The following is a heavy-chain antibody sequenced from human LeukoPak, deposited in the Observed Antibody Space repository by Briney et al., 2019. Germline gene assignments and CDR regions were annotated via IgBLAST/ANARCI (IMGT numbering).Heavy chain of an antibody. D-gene: IGHD3-22*01. V-gene: IGHV3-23*01. J-gene: IGHJ4*02. CDR2: ISGSGGST. CDR1: GFTFSSYA. Sequence: GGSLRLSCAASGFTFSSYAMSWVRQAPGKGLEWVSAISGSGGSTYYADSVKGRFAISRDNSKNTLYLQMNSLRAEDTAVYYCAKGDSSGYYFDYWGQGTLVTVSS. CDR3: AKGDSSGYYFDY.